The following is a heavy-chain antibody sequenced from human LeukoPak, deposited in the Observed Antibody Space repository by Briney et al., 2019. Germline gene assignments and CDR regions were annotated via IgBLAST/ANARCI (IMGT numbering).Heavy chain of an antibody. Sequence: GGSLRLSCAASGFTFNSYSMNWVRQAPGKGLEWVSSISSSSSYIYYADSVKGRFTISRDNAKNSLYLQMNSLRAEDTAVYYCAREVGSGSSRYFDYWGQGTLVTVSS. CDR1: GFTFNSYS. D-gene: IGHD3-10*01. CDR2: ISSSSSYI. V-gene: IGHV3-21*01. J-gene: IGHJ4*02. CDR3: AREVGSGSSRYFDY.